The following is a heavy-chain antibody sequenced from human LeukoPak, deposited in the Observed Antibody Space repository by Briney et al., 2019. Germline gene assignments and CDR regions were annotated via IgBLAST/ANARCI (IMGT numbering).Heavy chain of an antibody. V-gene: IGHV1-18*01. J-gene: IGHJ5*02. CDR3: ARDSDVVVPAASTGYWFDP. D-gene: IGHD2-2*01. CDR1: GYTFTDYA. Sequence: ASVKVSCKASGYTFTDYAISWVRQAPGQGLEWMGWISNYNGNTNYAQKFRGRVTITADKSTSTAYMELSSLRSEDTAVYYCARDSDVVVPAASTGYWFDPWGQGTLVTVSS. CDR2: ISNYNGNT.